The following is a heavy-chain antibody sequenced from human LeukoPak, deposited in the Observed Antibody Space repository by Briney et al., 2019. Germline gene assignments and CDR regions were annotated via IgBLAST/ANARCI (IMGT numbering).Heavy chain of an antibody. CDR1: GFNLDDYN. CDR3: TGGQLDPWENWFDP. CDR2: ISRSSGNI. Sequence: PGRSLRLSCAASGFNLDDYNMHWVRQAPGKGLEWVASISRSSGNIGYGDSVKGRFTISRDNAKNSLYLQMNSLRAEDTAFYYCTGGQLDPWENWFDPWGQGTLVTVSS. J-gene: IGHJ5*02. V-gene: IGHV3-9*01. D-gene: IGHD1-26*01.